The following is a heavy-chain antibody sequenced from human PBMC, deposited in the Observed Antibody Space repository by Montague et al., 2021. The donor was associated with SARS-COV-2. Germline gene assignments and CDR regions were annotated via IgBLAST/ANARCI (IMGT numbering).Heavy chain of an antibody. J-gene: IGHJ4*02. CDR3: AREIAAAGPALDY. V-gene: IGHV2-70*01. CDR2: XXWXXXK. Sequence: PALVKPTQTLTLTCTFSGFSLSTSGMCVSWIRQPPGKALEWLAXXXWXXXKYXSTSLKTRLTISKDTSKNPVVLTMTNMGPVDTATYYCAREIAAAGPALDYWGQGTLVTVSS. CDR1: GFSLSTSGMC. D-gene: IGHD6-13*01.